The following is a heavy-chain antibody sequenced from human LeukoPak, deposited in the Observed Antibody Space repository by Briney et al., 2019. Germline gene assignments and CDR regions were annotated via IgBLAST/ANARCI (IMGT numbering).Heavy chain of an antibody. CDR2: ISSSSSYI. D-gene: IGHD4-17*01. Sequence: GGSLRLSCAASGFTFSSYSMNWVRQAPGKGLEWVSSISSSSSYIYYADSVKGRFTISRDNAKNSLYLQMNSLRAEDAAVYYCARSVGDGRGWVDAFDIWGQGTMVTVSS. J-gene: IGHJ3*02. CDR3: ARSVGDGRGWVDAFDI. V-gene: IGHV3-21*01. CDR1: GFTFSSYS.